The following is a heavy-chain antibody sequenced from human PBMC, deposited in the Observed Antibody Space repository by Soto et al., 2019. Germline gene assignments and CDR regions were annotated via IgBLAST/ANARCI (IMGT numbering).Heavy chain of an antibody. V-gene: IGHV3-23*01. J-gene: IGHJ3*02. CDR1: GFTFSSSA. D-gene: IGHD1-7*01. CDR3: ARRNWKYGGFDI. Sequence: PXCSLGLSCAACGFTFSSSAISLFRQAPGKGLEWVSGISGSGSSTYYADSVKGRFTISRDNSKNKLYLQMNSLRAEDTALYYCARRNWKYGGFDIWGQGTMVTV. CDR2: ISGSGSST.